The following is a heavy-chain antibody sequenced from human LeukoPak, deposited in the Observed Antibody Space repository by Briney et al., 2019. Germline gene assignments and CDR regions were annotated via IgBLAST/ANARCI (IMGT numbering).Heavy chain of an antibody. Sequence: GASVKVSCKASGYTFSSYVINWVRQAPGQGLEWMGRISPYNGNTNYAQKFQGRVTMTRDTSTSTVYMELSSLRSEDTAVYYCAREGTTTDAFDIWGQGTMVTVSS. J-gene: IGHJ3*02. D-gene: IGHD1-26*01. CDR3: AREGTTTDAFDI. V-gene: IGHV1-18*01. CDR1: GYTFSSYV. CDR2: ISPYNGNT.